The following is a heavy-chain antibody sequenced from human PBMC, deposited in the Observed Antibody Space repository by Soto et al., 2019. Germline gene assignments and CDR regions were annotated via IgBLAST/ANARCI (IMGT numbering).Heavy chain of an antibody. D-gene: IGHD2-2*01. J-gene: IGHJ5*02. CDR2: IIPILGIA. V-gene: IGHV1-69*08. CDR1: GGTFSSYT. CDR3: ARDSVVVPAAITWFDP. Sequence: QVQLVQSGAEVKKPGSSVKVSCKASGGTFSSYTITWVRQAPGQGLEWVGRIIPILGIANYAQEFQGRVTITADKSTRTDYMELSSLRSEDTAMYYCARDSVVVPAAITWFDPWGQGTLVTVSS.